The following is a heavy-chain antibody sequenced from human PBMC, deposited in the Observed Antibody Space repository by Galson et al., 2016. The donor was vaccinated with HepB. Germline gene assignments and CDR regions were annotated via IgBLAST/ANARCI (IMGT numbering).Heavy chain of an antibody. CDR2: ISSTGNTV. Sequence: LRLSCAASAFTFSDFYMTWIRQAPGRGLEWVSYISSTGNTVSYADSVKGRFTISRDNAKNSLYLQMNSLRAEDTAIYYCVRGAARPGDWYFDLWGRGTLITVSS. D-gene: IGHD6-6*01. V-gene: IGHV3-11*04. CDR1: AFTFSDFY. CDR3: VRGAARPGDWYFDL. J-gene: IGHJ2*01.